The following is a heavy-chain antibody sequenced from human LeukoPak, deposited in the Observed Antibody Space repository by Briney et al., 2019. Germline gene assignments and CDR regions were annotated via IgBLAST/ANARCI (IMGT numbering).Heavy chain of an antibody. CDR1: GGSISSYY. Sequence: SETLSLTCTVSGGSISSYYWSWFRQPPGKGLEWIGYIYYSGSTNYNPSLKSRVTISVDTSKNQFSLKLSSVTAADTAVYYCARGLRYGMDVWGQGTTVTVSS. J-gene: IGHJ6*02. CDR2: IYYSGST. CDR3: ARGLRYGMDV. V-gene: IGHV4-59*01.